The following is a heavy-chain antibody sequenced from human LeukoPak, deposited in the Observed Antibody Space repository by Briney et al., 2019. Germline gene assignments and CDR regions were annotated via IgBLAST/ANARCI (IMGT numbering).Heavy chain of an antibody. CDR1: GFTFISYA. CDR2: ISASGGGT. J-gene: IGHJ4*02. V-gene: IGHV3-23*01. Sequence: PGGSLRVSCAASGFTFISYAMSWVRQALGRGLECVAAISASGGGTYYADSVKGRFTISRDNSKATLFLQMSGLRAEDTAVYFCVKDRSLSGFYYSRIDYWGQGALVTVSS. D-gene: IGHD1-26*01. CDR3: VKDRSLSGFYYSRIDY.